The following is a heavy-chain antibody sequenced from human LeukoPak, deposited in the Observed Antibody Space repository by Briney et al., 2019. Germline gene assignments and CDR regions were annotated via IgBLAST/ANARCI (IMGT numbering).Heavy chain of an antibody. D-gene: IGHD3-22*01. V-gene: IGHV3-21*01. J-gene: IGHJ4*02. CDR2: ISSSSSYI. CDR3: ARGGFDYYDPLPFC. Sequence: PGGSLRLSCAASGFTFSSYSMNWVRQAPGKGLEWVSSISSSSSYIYYADSVKGRFTISRDNAKNSLYLQMNSLRAEDTAVYYCARGGFDYYDPLPFCWGQGTLVTVSS. CDR1: GFTFSSYS.